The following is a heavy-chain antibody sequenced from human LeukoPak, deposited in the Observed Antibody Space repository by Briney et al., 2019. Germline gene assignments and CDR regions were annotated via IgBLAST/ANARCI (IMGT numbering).Heavy chain of an antibody. CDR1: GGSFSGYY. J-gene: IGHJ4*02. CDR2: INHSGST. V-gene: IGHV4-34*01. Sequence: SETLSLTCAVYGGSFSGYYWSWIRQPPGKGLEWIGEINHSGSTNYNPSLKSRVTISVDTSKNQFSLKLSSVTPADTAVYYCARSPAYCSSTSCYDKFDYWGQGTLVTVSS. CDR3: ARSPAYCSSTSCYDKFDY. D-gene: IGHD2-2*01.